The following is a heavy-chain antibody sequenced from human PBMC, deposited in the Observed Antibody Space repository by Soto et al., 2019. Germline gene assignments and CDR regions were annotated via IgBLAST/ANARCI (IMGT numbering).Heavy chain of an antibody. V-gene: IGHV4-34*01. CDR2: INHSGST. Sequence: SETLSLTCAVYGGSFSGYYWIWIRQPPGKGLEWIGEINHSGSTNYNPSLKSRVTISVDTSKNQFSLKLSSVTAADTAVYYCARTTVADPTFDYWGQGTLVTVSS. D-gene: IGHD4-17*01. CDR1: GGSFSGYY. CDR3: ARTTVADPTFDY. J-gene: IGHJ4*02.